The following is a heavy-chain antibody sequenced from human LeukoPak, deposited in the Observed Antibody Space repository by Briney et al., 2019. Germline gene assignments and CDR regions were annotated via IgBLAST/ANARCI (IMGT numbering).Heavy chain of an antibody. CDR1: GFTFSSYG. J-gene: IGHJ4*02. CDR3: AKGYYYDSSGYYYNTFDY. D-gene: IGHD3-22*01. CDR2: IRYDGSNK. V-gene: IGHV3-30*02. Sequence: PGGSLRLSCAASGFTFSSYGMHWVRQAPGKGLEWVAFIRYDGSNKYYADSVKGRFTISGDNSKNTLYLQMNSLRAEDTAVYYCAKGYYYDSSGYYYNTFDYWGQGTLVTVSS.